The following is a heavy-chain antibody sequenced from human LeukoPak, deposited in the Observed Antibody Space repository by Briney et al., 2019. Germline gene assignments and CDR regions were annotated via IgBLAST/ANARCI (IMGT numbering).Heavy chain of an antibody. CDR3: ARRIVVGYGMDV. CDR2: INPNSGGT. J-gene: IGHJ6*02. D-gene: IGHD3-22*01. CDR1: GYTFTGYY. V-gene: IGHV1-2*02. Sequence: ASVTVSCKASGYTFTGYYMHWVRQAPGQGLEWMGWINPNSGGTNYAQKFQGRVTMTRDTSISTAYMELSRLRSDDTAVYYCARRIVVGYGMDVWGQGTTVTVSS.